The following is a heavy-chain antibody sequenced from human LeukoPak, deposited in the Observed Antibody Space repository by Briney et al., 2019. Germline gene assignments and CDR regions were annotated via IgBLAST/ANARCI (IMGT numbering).Heavy chain of an antibody. CDR3: AKLGIRGFAPPPYFDY. J-gene: IGHJ4*02. CDR1: GFTFSDSY. CDR2: IIGSSRDL. Sequence: GGSLRLSCAASGFTFSDSYMTWIRQAPGKGLELLSYIIGSSRDLNYIGSVRGRFTISRDNAKNSLYLHMNSLTVEDTAVYYCAKLGIRGFAPPPYFDYWGQGTLVTVSS. D-gene: IGHD3-16*01. V-gene: IGHV3-11*01.